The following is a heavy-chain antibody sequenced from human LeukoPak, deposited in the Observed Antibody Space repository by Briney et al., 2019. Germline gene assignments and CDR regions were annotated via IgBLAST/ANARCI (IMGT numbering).Heavy chain of an antibody. D-gene: IGHD3-10*01. CDR3: ARARGSGTSRGAFDI. Sequence: GGSLRLSCAATGFTFSSYSLNWVRQAPGKGLDGVSYVSSSSSTIYYADSVKGRFTISRDNAKNSLYLQMNGLRAEDTAVYYCARARGSGTSRGAFDIWGQGTMVTVSS. V-gene: IGHV3-48*01. J-gene: IGHJ3*02. CDR2: VSSSSSTI. CDR1: GFTFSSYS.